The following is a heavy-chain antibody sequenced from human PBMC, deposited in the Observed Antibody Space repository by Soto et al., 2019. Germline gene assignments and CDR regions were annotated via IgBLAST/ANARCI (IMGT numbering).Heavy chain of an antibody. CDR1: GFTFSRSW. D-gene: IGHD3-10*01. CDR2: IKEDGTAK. V-gene: IGHV3-7*03. J-gene: IGHJ3*02. Sequence: EVQLAESGGGLVQAGGSLRLSCAASGFTFSRSWMTWVRQAPGKGLEWVANIKEDGTAKNYVDSVKGRFTISRDNTKNLLYFRMNSLRVEDTALYYCARDRGWNAFDIWGQGTMVTVSS. CDR3: ARDRGWNAFDI.